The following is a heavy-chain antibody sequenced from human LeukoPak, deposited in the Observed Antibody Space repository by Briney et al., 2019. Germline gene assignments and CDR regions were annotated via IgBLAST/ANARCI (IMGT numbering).Heavy chain of an antibody. CDR3: ARGRDGYCTNGVCYFDY. V-gene: IGHV1-2*02. J-gene: IGHJ4*02. Sequence: GASVRVSCKASGYTFTRHYMHWVRQAPGQGLEWMGWINPNSGVTNYAQRFQGRVTMTRDTSISTAYMDLSRLRYDDTAVYYCARGRDGYCTNGVCYFDYWGQGTLVTVSS. CDR2: INPNSGVT. CDR1: GYTFTRHY. D-gene: IGHD2-8*01.